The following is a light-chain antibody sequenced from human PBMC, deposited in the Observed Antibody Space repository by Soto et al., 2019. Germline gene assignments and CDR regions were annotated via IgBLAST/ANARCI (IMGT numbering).Light chain of an antibody. V-gene: IGLV2-14*01. CDR2: EVS. CDR3: SSYTSSSTRV. CDR1: SSDVGGYNY. Sequence: QSALTQPASVSGSPGQSITISCTGTSSDVGGYNYVSWYQQHPGKAPKLMIYEVSNRPSGVSNRFSGSKSGNTASLTISGHQAEDEADYYYSSYTSSSTRVFGGGTKLTVL. J-gene: IGLJ3*02.